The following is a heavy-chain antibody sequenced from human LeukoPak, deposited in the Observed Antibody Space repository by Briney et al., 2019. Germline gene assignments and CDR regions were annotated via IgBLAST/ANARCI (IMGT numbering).Heavy chain of an antibody. CDR2: IYYSGST. CDR1: GGSISSSSYY. J-gene: IGHJ4*02. CDR3: ARHPLRYFDWLLTFDY. D-gene: IGHD3-9*01. Sequence: TSETLSLTCTVSGGSISSSSYYWGWIRQPPGKGLEWIGSIYYSGSTYYNPSLKSRVTISVDTSKNQFSLKLSSVTAADTAVYYCARHPLRYFDWLLTFDYWGQGTLVTVSS. V-gene: IGHV4-39*01.